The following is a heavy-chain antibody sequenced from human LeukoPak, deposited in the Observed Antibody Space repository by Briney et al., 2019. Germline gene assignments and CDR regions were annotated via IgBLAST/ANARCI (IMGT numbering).Heavy chain of an antibody. J-gene: IGHJ4*02. Sequence: GGSLRLSCAASGFTFSSYWMSWVRQAPGKGLEWVANIKQDGSEKYYVDSVKGRFTISRDNAKNSLYLQMNSLRAEDTAVYYCARGPLSGFYYFDYWGQGTLVTVSS. V-gene: IGHV3-7*04. CDR3: ARGPLSGFYYFDY. D-gene: IGHD3-10*01. CDR1: GFTFSSYW. CDR2: IKQDGSEK.